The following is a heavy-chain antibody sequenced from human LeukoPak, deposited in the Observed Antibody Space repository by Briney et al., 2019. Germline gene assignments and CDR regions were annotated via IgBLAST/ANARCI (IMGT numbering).Heavy chain of an antibody. CDR2: IYYSGST. J-gene: IGHJ6*03. CDR3: ARGFYSSGWYYYYYMDV. V-gene: IGHV4-39*01. Sequence: PGGSLRLSCTVSGFTVSSNSMSWVRQPPGKGLEWIESIYYSGSTYYNPSLKSRVTISVDTSKNQFSLKLSSVTAADTAVYYCARGFYSSGWYYYYYMDVWGKGTTVTISS. D-gene: IGHD6-19*01. CDR1: GFTVSSNS.